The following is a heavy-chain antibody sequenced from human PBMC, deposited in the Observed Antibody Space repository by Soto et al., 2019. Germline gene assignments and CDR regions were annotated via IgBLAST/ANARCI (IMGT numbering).Heavy chain of an antibody. CDR2: IYYSGST. CDR3: ARHPALATFDY. CDR1: GGSISSYY. V-gene: IGHV4-59*08. J-gene: IGHJ4*02. Sequence: VQLQESGPGLVKPSETLSLTCTVSGGSISSYYWSWIRQPPGKGLEWIGYIYYSGSTNYNPSLKSRVTISVDTSKNQFSLKLSSVTAADTAVYYCARHPALATFDYWGQGTLVTVSS. D-gene: IGHD6-13*01.